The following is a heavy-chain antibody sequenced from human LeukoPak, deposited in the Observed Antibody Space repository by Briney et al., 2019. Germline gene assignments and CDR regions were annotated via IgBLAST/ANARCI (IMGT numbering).Heavy chain of an antibody. J-gene: IGHJ4*02. Sequence: GGSLRLSCAASGFTFSSYSMNWVRQAPGKGLEWVSYISSSTSTIYYADSVKGRFTISRDNAQNSLYLHMSSLRDEDTAVYYCARGDGFHYFDYWGQRALVTVSS. CDR2: ISSSTSTI. D-gene: IGHD5-24*01. CDR1: GFTFSSYS. V-gene: IGHV3-48*02. CDR3: ARGDGFHYFDY.